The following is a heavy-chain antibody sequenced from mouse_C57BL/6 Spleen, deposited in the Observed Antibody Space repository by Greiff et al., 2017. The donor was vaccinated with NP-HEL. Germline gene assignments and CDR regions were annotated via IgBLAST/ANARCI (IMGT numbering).Heavy chain of an antibody. CDR3: AREYDDGAWFAY. D-gene: IGHD2-14*01. Sequence: QVQLQQPGAELVKPGASVKMSCKASGYTFTSYWITWVKQRPGQGLEWIGDIYPGSGSTNYNEKFKSKATLTVDTSSSTAYMQLSSLTSEDSAVYYCAREYDDGAWFAYWGQGTLVTVSA. J-gene: IGHJ3*01. V-gene: IGHV1-55*01. CDR2: IYPGSGST. CDR1: GYTFTSYW.